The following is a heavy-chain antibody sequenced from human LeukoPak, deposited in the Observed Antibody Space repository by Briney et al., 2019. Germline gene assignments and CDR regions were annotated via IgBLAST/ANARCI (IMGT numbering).Heavy chain of an antibody. V-gene: IGHV3-7*01. J-gene: IGHJ4*02. CDR1: GFTFGNHW. D-gene: IGHD1-26*01. CDR2: INQGGSEN. CDR3: AKDMGLGSYSGGFDY. Sequence: GGSLRLSCVGSGFTFGNHWMSWVRQAPGKGLEWVANINQGGSENFYADSLRGRFTISRDNAMKSLFLQIDSLRAEDTAVYYCAKDMGLGSYSGGFDYWGQGTLVTVSS.